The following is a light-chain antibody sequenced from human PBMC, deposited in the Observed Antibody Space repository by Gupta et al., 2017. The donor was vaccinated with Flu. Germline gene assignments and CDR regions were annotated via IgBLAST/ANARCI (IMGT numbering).Light chain of an antibody. Sequence: EIVLTQSPDTLSLSPGDRATLSCRASLSVTGSKLAWYQQKPDQAPKLLISGASLRTTGLPDRISGSGSGTGFSLTISMLDPEDSAVYYCQQYCCAPFTFGQGTKLEI. CDR2: GAS. CDR3: QQYCCAPFT. V-gene: IGKV3-20*01. CDR1: LSVTGSK. J-gene: IGKJ2*01.